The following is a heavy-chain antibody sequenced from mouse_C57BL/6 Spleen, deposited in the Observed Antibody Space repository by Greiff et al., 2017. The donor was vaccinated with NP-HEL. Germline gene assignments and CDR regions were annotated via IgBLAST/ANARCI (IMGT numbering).Heavy chain of an antibody. J-gene: IGHJ1*03. CDR3: ARHDYYGSSYGYFDV. Sequence: VKLMESGAELVKPGASVKLSCKASGYTFTEYTIHWVKQRSGQGLEWIGWFYPGSGSIKYNEKFKDKATLTADKSSSTVYMEISRVTSEDSAVYFCARHDYYGSSYGYFDVWGTGTTVTVSS. CDR1: GYTFTEYT. D-gene: IGHD1-1*01. CDR2: FYPGSGSI. V-gene: IGHV1-62-2*01.